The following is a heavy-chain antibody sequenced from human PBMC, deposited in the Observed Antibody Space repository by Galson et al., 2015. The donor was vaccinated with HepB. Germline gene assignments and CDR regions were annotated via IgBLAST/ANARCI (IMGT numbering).Heavy chain of an antibody. D-gene: IGHD3-10*01. J-gene: IGHJ3*02. V-gene: IGHV4-39*01. CDR3: ARRGRGDAFDI. Sequence: LSLTCTVSGGSISSSSYYWGWVRQSPGKGLEWIGSIYYTGSTYYNPSLESRVTISADTSKNQFFLKLSSVTASDTTVYYCARRGRGDAFDIWGQGTLVTVSS. CDR2: IYYTGST. CDR1: GGSISSSSYY.